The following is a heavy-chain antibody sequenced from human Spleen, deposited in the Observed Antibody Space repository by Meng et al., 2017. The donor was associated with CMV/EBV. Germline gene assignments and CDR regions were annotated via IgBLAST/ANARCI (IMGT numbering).Heavy chain of an antibody. Sequence: SLTCRISGGSIDRNTHSWGWVRQPPGKSLEWIGSFFYSGHTYYNPSLKGRVTISVDPSKNHFSLKLTSLTAADTAVYYCARDAGSTWGQGTLVTVSS. CDR2: FFYSGHT. D-gene: IGHD3-10*01. V-gene: IGHV4-39*07. CDR1: GGSIDRNTHS. J-gene: IGHJ5*02. CDR3: ARDAGST.